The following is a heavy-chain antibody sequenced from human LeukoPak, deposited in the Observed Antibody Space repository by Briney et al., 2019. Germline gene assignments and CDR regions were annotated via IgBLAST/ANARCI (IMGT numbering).Heavy chain of an antibody. CDR3: ARDLRYFDWQPRPDDY. J-gene: IGHJ4*02. CDR1: GFTFSSYG. D-gene: IGHD3-9*01. CDR2: MSYDGSNK. Sequence: PGGSLRLSCAASGFTFSSYGMNWVRQAPGKGLEWVALMSYDGSNKYYADSVKGRFTTSRDNSKNTLYLQMNSLRAEDTAVYYCARDLRYFDWQPRPDDYWGQGTLVTVSS. V-gene: IGHV3-30*19.